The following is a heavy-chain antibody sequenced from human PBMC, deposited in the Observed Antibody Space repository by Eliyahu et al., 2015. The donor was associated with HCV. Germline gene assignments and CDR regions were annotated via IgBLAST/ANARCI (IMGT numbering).Heavy chain of an antibody. V-gene: IGHV3-21*02. CDR3: ARDGYYSDSPDY. D-gene: IGHD3-22*01. CDR2: ISGTSAHI. J-gene: IGHJ4*02. Sequence: EVQLVESGXGLVKPGGXLRLXXAASGFSFSSFNMNWIRQAPGKGLEWVSSISGTSAHIYYAGSVRGRFTISRDNGKDSLYLQMSSLGAEDTATYYCARDGYYSDSPDYWGQGTLVTVSS. CDR1: GFSFSSFN.